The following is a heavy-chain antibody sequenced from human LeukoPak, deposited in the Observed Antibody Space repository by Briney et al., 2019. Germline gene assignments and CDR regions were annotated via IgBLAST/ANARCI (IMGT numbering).Heavy chain of an antibody. CDR3: AKKVSKWELPNNWFDP. V-gene: IGHV3-23*01. J-gene: IGHJ5*02. D-gene: IGHD1-26*01. CDR2: ISGSGGST. Sequence: ETLSLTCTVSGGSISSSSYYWGWIRQAPGKGLEWVSAISGSGGSTYYADSVKGRFTISRDNSKNTLYLQMNSLRAEDTAVYYCAKKVSKWELPNNWFDPWGQGTLVTVSS. CDR1: GGSISSSSYY.